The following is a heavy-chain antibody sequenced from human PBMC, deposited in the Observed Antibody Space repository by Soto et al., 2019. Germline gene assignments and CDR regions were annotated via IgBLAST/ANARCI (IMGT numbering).Heavy chain of an antibody. J-gene: IGHJ4*02. CDR3: ARDRWGLWFGELLSPSYSYYFDY. CDR1: GYTFTGYY. D-gene: IGHD3-10*01. V-gene: IGHV1-2*04. Sequence: RASVKVSCKASGYTFTGYYMHWVRQAPGQGLEWMGWINPNSGGTNYAQKFQGWVTMTRDTSISTAYMELSRLRSDDTAVYYCARDRWGLWFGELLSPSYSYYFDYWGQGTLVTVSS. CDR2: INPNSGGT.